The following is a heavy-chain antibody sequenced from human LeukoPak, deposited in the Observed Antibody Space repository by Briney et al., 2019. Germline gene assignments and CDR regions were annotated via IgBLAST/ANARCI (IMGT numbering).Heavy chain of an antibody. Sequence: ASVRISCKNYGYTFTGYYMHWVRQAPGQGLEWMGWINPNSGGTNYAQKFQGRVTMTRDTSISTAYMELSRLRSDDTAVYYCAREGRYCSGGSCYSLRGGWDYWGQGTLVTVSS. J-gene: IGHJ4*02. CDR1: GYTFTGYY. CDR2: INPNSGGT. V-gene: IGHV1-2*02. D-gene: IGHD2-15*01. CDR3: AREGRYCSGGSCYSLRGGWDY.